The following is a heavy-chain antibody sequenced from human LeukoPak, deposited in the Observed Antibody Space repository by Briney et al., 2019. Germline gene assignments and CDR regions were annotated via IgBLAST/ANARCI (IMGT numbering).Heavy chain of an antibody. CDR3: AKGAPILPGYFPFDP. CDR1: GFTFSSYA. CDR2: ISGSGGTT. Sequence: GGSLRLSCAASGFTFSSYAMSWVRQAPGKGLEWVSAISGSGGTTYYADSVKGRFTISRDNSKNTLYLQMNSLRAEDTAEYYCAKGAPILPGYFPFDPWGQGTLVTVSS. V-gene: IGHV3-23*01. D-gene: IGHD3-9*01. J-gene: IGHJ5*02.